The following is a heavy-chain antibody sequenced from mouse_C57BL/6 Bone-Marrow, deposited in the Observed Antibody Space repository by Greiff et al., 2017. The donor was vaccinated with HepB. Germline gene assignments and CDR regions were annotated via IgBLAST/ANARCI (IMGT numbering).Heavy chain of an antibody. J-gene: IGHJ1*03. CDR1: GYTFTSYW. CDR3: AREEWLLWYFDV. D-gene: IGHD2-3*01. CDR2: IDPSDSET. Sequence: QVQLQQPGAELVRPGSSVKLSCKASGYTFTSYWMHWVKQRPIQGLEWIGNIDPSDSETHYNQKFKDKATLTVDKSSSTAYMQLSSLTSEDSAVYYCAREEWLLWYFDVWGTGTTVTVSS. V-gene: IGHV1-52*01.